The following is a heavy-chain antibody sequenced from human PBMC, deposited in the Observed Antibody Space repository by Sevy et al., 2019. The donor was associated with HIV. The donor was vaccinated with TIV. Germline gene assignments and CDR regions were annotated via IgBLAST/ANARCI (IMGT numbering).Heavy chain of an antibody. CDR2: IIAVSGTT. D-gene: IGHD3-16*01. Sequence: ASVKVSCKTSGGTFSGYAISWVRQAPGQGLEWMGRIIAVSGTTNYVEKFQGRLTITADVSTRTVYMELRSLKTEDTAIYYCARDRDRGWFDPWGQGTLVTVSS. CDR1: GGTFSGYA. J-gene: IGHJ5*02. CDR3: ARDRDRGWFDP. V-gene: IGHV1-69*13.